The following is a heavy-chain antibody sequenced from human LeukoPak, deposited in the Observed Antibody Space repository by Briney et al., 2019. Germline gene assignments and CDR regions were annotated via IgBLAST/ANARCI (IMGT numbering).Heavy chain of an antibody. CDR3: ARQLTEHFYY. Sequence: GGSLRLSCAASGFIFASYAMAWVRQAPGKGLEWVSDITNSRRIHYADSVKGRFTISRDDDKSILYLQMNDLRVNDTATYFCARQLTEHFYYWGQGTHVTVAS. CDR1: GFIFASYA. D-gene: IGHD3-3*02. J-gene: IGHJ1*01. CDR2: ITNSRRI. V-gene: IGHV3-23*05.